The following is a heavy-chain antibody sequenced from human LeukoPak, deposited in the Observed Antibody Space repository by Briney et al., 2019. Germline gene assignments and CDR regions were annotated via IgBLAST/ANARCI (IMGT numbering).Heavy chain of an antibody. D-gene: IGHD2-2*01. V-gene: IGHV1-18*01. Sequence: ASVKVSCKASGYTFTSYGISWVRQAPGQGLEWMGWISAYNGNTNYAQKLQGRVTMTTDTSTSTAYMELRSLRSDDTAVYYCARESSGTCSSTSCYPYYYYGMDVWGQGTTVTVSS. CDR2: ISAYNGNT. CDR1: GYTFTSYG. J-gene: IGHJ6*02. CDR3: ARESSGTCSSTSCYPYYYYGMDV.